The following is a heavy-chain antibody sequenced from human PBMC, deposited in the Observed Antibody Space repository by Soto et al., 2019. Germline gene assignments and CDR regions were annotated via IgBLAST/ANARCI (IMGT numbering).Heavy chain of an antibody. D-gene: IGHD2-15*01. V-gene: IGHV1-69*01. Sequence: QVQLVQSGAEVKKPGSSVKVSCKASGGTFSSYAISWVRQAPGQGLEWMGGIIPIFGTANYAQKFQGRVTITADESTSIAYMELSSLRSEDTAVYYCASQQDIVVVVAATPFDYWGQGTLVTVSS. CDR3: ASQQDIVVVVAATPFDY. CDR1: GGTFSSYA. CDR2: IIPIFGTA. J-gene: IGHJ4*02.